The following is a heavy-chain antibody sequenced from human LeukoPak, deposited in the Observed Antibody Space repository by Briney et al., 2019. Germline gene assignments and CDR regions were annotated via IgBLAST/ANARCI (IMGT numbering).Heavy chain of an antibody. CDR2: IGSVTTYI. V-gene: IGHV3-21*01. CDR3: ARAIAVAGPYYFDY. D-gene: IGHD6-19*01. CDR1: GFTFSDYT. Sequence: GGSLRLSCAASGFTFSDYTMSWVRQAPGKGLEWVSSIGSVTTYIYYADSVKGRFTISRDNAKNSLSLQMNSLRAEDTAVYYCARAIAVAGPYYFDYWGQGTLVTVSS. J-gene: IGHJ4*02.